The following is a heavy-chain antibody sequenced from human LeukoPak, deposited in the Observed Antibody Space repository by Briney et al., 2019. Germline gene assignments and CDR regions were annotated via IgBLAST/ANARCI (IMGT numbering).Heavy chain of an antibody. CDR2: ITASGTAM. CDR1: GFTFSSYS. V-gene: IGHV3-48*02. Sequence: GGSLRLSCAASGFTFSSYSMNWVRQAPGKGLEWVSHITASGTAMFYADSVKGRFTISRDNAKNSLYLQMNSLRDEDTAVYYCASSGSYRSDYWGQGTLVTVSS. J-gene: IGHJ4*02. CDR3: ASSGSYRSDY. D-gene: IGHD1-26*01.